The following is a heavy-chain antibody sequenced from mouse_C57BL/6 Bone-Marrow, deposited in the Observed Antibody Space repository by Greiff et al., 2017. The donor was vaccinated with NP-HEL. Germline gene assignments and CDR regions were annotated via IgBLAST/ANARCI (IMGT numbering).Heavy chain of an antibody. D-gene: IGHD1-1*02. Sequence: EVQLQQSGPGLVKPSQSLSLTCSVTGYSITSGYYWNWIRQFPGNKLEWMGYISYDGSNNYNPSLKNRISITRDTSKNQCCLKLNSVTTEDTATEDCARAVGVQGAYWGQGTLVTGSA. CDR2: ISYDGSN. V-gene: IGHV3-6*01. CDR3: ARAVGVQGAY. J-gene: IGHJ3*01. CDR1: GYSITSGYY.